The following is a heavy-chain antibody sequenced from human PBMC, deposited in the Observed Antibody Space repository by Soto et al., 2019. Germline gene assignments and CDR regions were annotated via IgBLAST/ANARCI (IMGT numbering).Heavy chain of an antibody. J-gene: IGHJ6*02. V-gene: IGHV3-30*09. Sequence: VGSLRLSCAASGFTFNIYALHWVRQAPGKGLEWVAVISFDGTKKYYSDSVKGRFAISRDNLKNTLYLQMNNLRVEDAALYFCAREDDYGYRYINYGLDVWGQGTTVTVSS. CDR3: AREDDYGYRYINYGLDV. CDR2: ISFDGTKK. CDR1: GFTFNIYA. D-gene: IGHD4-17*01.